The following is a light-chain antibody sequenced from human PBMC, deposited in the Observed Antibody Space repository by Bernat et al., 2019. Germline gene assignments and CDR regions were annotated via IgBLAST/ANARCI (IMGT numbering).Light chain of an antibody. Sequence: AIRMTQSPSSFSASTGDRVTISCRASQGISSYLAWYQQKPGKAPKLLIYAASTLQSGVPSRFSGSGSGTDFSLTITCLQSEDFAIYYCQQYYSYPYTFGRGTTLEI. V-gene: IGKV1-8*01. CDR3: QQYYSYPYT. J-gene: IGKJ2*01. CDR2: AAS. CDR1: QGISSY.